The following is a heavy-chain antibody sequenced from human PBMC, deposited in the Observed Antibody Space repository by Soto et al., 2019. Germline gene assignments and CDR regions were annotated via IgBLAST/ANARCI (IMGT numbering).Heavy chain of an antibody. CDR1: GFSLSTTGVS. D-gene: IGHD3-22*01. V-gene: IGHV2-5*02. Sequence: QITLKESGPTLVKPTQTLTLTCTFSGFSLSTTGVSVGWIRQPPGKALEWLALIYWDDDKYYSPSLKSRLTITNDTSKNQVVLPMTNMDPVDTATYYCAHSPTFYDRHFESWGQGTLVTVSS. CDR2: IYWDDDK. CDR3: AHSPTFYDRHFES. J-gene: IGHJ4*02.